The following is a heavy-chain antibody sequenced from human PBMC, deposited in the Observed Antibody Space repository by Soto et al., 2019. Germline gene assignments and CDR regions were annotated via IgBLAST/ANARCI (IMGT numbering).Heavy chain of an antibody. CDR2: VYSSGTT. D-gene: IGHD3-10*01. CDR1: GGSINSYW. J-gene: IGHJ4*02. V-gene: IGHV4-4*07. CDR3: ARDIGSFAYGEGY. Sequence: SETLSLTCSVSGGSINSYWWSWIRQPAGKGLEWIGRVYSSGTTDYNPSLNSRATMSVETSKDQFSLKLSSVTAADTAVYYCARDIGSFAYGEGYWGQGIQVTVSS.